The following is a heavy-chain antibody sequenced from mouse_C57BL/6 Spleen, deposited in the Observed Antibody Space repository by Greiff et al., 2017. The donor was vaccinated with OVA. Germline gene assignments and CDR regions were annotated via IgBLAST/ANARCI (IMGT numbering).Heavy chain of an antibody. Sequence: VQLQQSGPELVKPGASVKIPCKASGYTFTDYNMDWVKQSHGKSLEWIGDINPNNGGTIYNQKFKGKATLTVDKSSSTAYMELRSLTSEDTAVYYCARYYYGSSYFYYWGQGTTLTVSS. CDR3: ARYYYGSSYFYY. J-gene: IGHJ2*01. V-gene: IGHV1-18*01. D-gene: IGHD1-1*01. CDR2: INPNNGGT. CDR1: GYTFTDYN.